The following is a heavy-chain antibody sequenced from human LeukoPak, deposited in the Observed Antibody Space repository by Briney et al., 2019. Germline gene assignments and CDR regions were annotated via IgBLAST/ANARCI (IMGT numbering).Heavy chain of an antibody. CDR1: GYTFTSYY. Sequence: ASVKVSCKASGYTFTSYYIHWVRQAPGQGLEWMGIINPSGGSTSYAQKFQGRVTMTRDTSMSTVYMELSSLRSEDTAVYYCARGHIVVVPAAPAFSFDYWGQGTLVTVSS. CDR2: INPSGGST. CDR3: ARGHIVVVPAAPAFSFDY. J-gene: IGHJ4*02. V-gene: IGHV1-46*01. D-gene: IGHD2-2*01.